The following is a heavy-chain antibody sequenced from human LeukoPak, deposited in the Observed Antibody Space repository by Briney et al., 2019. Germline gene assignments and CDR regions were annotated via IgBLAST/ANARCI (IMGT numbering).Heavy chain of an antibody. CDR1: GGSISSGDYY. Sequence: PSETLSLTCTVSGGSISSGDYYWSWIRQPPGKGLEWIGHINYSGSTNYNPSLKSRVTISGDTSKNQFSLKLSSVTAADTAVYYCAREDYFDGENYWGQGTLVTVSS. J-gene: IGHJ4*02. CDR3: AREDYFDGENY. D-gene: IGHD3-22*01. V-gene: IGHV4-61*08. CDR2: INYSGST.